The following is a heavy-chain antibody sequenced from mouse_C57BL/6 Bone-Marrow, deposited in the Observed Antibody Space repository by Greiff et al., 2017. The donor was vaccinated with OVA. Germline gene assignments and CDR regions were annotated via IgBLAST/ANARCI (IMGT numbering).Heavy chain of an antibody. CDR3: ARCYYGSSYGNFDV. V-gene: IGHV14-3*01. CDR1: GFNIKNTY. D-gene: IGHD1-1*01. J-gene: IGHJ1*03. CDR2: IDPANGNT. Sequence: EVQGVESVAELVRPGASVKLSCTASGFNIKNTYMHWVKQRPEQGLEWIGRIDPANGNTKYAPKFQGKATITADTSSNTAYLQLSSLTSEDTAIYYCARCYYGSSYGNFDVWGTGTTVTVSS.